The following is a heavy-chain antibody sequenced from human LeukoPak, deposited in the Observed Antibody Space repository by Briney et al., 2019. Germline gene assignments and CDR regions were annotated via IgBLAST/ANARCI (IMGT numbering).Heavy chain of an antibody. CDR2: INPSGSST. D-gene: IGHD3-3*01. V-gene: IGHV1-46*01. J-gene: IGHJ5*02. CDR1: GYTFTSYY. Sequence: GASVKLSCKASGYTFTSYYMHWVRQAPGQGLEWMGIINPSGSSTSYAQKFQGRVTMTRDMSTSTFYMELSSLRSEDTAVYYCAREAVTMFGLVRTQTAKGPHRFDPWGEGTLVTVYS. CDR3: AREAVTMFGLVRTQTAKGPHRFDP.